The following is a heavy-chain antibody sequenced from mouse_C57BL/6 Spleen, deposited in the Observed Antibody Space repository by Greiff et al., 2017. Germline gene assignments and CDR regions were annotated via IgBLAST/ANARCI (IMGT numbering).Heavy chain of an antibody. CDR1: GFTFSDYG. V-gene: IGHV5-15*04. CDR3: ARHGDYGLYAMDY. CDR2: ISNLAYSI. J-gene: IGHJ4*01. Sequence: EVKLVESGGGLVQPGGSLKLSCAASGFTFSDYGMAWVRQAPRKGPEWVAFISNLAYSIYYADTVTGRFTISRENAKNTLYLEMSSLRSEDTAMYYCARHGDYGLYAMDYWGQGTSVTVSS. D-gene: IGHD2-13*01.